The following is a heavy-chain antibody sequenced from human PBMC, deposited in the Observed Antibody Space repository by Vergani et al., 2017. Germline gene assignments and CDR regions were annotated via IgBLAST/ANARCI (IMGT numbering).Heavy chain of an antibody. Sequence: QVQLVQSGAEVKKPGSSVKVSCKASGGTFSSYAISWVRQAPGQGLEWMGGIIPIFGTANYAQKFQGRVTITADESTSPAYMELSSLRSEDTAVYYCARGPRYCSGGSCYSSFIYYYYMDVWGKGTTVTVSS. V-gene: IGHV1-69*12. CDR3: ARGPRYCSGGSCYSSFIYYYYMDV. D-gene: IGHD2-15*01. CDR2: IIPIFGTA. CDR1: GGTFSSYA. J-gene: IGHJ6*03.